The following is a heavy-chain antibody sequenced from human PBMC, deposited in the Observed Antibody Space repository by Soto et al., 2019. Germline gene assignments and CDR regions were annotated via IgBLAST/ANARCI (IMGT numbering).Heavy chain of an antibody. V-gene: IGHV1-58*01. CDR3: AARRQWELLRGAFDI. Sequence: SVKVSCKASGFTSTSSAVQWVRQARGQRLEWIGWIVVGSGNTNYAQKFQERVTITRDMSTSTAYMELSSLRSEDTAVYYCAARRQWELLRGAFDIWGQGTMVTVSS. CDR2: IVVGSGNT. D-gene: IGHD1-26*01. CDR1: GFTSTSSA. J-gene: IGHJ3*02.